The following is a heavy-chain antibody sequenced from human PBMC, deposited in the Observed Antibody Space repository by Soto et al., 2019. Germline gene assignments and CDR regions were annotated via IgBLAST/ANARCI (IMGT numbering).Heavy chain of an antibody. CDR2: LWSEGTNK. D-gene: IGHD2-15*01. Sequence: QVQLVESGGGVVQPGRSLRLSCAASAFTFSNYGMHWVRQAPGKGLEWVAVLWSEGTNKYYADSVKGRFTISRDNSKNKLNLQLNSLRAEDTAVYYCARDRQYCSGGSCYTRIDYWGQGTLVPVSS. J-gene: IGHJ4*02. CDR3: ARDRQYCSGGSCYTRIDY. CDR1: AFTFSNYG. V-gene: IGHV3-33*01.